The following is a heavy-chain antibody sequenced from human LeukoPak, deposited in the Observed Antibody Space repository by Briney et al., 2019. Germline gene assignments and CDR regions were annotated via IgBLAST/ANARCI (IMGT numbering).Heavy chain of an antibody. CDR2: IIPILGIA. CDR3: ASIGGSSPFDY. Sequence: GASVKVSCKASGGTFSSYAISWVRQAPGQGLEWMGRIIPILGIANYAQKFQGRVTMTRDTSTSTVYMELSSLRSEDTAVYYCASIGGSSPFDYWGQGTLVTVSS. V-gene: IGHV1-69*04. CDR1: GGTFSSYA. D-gene: IGHD6-13*01. J-gene: IGHJ4*02.